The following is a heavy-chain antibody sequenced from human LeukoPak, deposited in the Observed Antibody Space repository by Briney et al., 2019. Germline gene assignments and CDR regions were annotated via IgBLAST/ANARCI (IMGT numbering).Heavy chain of an antibody. CDR3: ARDLNGVIDY. V-gene: IGHV1-2*02. CDR2: NNPNSGGT. J-gene: IGHJ4*02. CDR1: GYTFTANF. Sequence: GASVKVSCKPSGYTFTANFMHWVRQAPGQGLEWMGWNNPNSGGTNYAQNFQGRVTMTRDTSINTVYIELSRLRFDDTAVYYCARDLNGVIDYWGQGTLVTVSS. D-gene: IGHD2-8*01.